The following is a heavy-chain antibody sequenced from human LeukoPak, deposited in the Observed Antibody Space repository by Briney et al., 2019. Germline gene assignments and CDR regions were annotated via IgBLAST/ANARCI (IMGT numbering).Heavy chain of an antibody. CDR3: ARLFTIFGVVLSKFDP. D-gene: IGHD3-3*01. V-gene: IGHV4-34*01. CDR2: INHSGST. J-gene: IGHJ5*02. Sequence: SETLSLTCAVYGGSFSGYYWSWLRQPRGKGLEWIGEINHSGSTNYNPSLKSRVTISVDTSKNQFSLKLSSVTAADTAVYYCARLFTIFGVVLSKFDPWGQGTLVTVSS. CDR1: GGSFSGYY.